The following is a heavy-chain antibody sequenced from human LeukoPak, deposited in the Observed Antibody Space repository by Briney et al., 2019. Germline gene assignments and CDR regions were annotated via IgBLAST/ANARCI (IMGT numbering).Heavy chain of an antibody. D-gene: IGHD1-7*01. V-gene: IGHV3-23*01. J-gene: IGHJ4*02. CDR1: GFTFSSSA. CDR3: ARESGTTMFFDY. Sequence: GGSLRLSCAASGFTFSSSAMSWVRQAPGKGLEWVSAISNNGGYTYYADSVQGRFTISRDNSKSTLCLQMNSLRAEDTAVYYCARESGTTMFFDYWGQGTLVTVSS. CDR2: ISNNGGYT.